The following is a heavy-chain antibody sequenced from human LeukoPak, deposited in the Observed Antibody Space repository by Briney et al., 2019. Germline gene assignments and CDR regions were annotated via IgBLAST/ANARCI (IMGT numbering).Heavy chain of an antibody. D-gene: IGHD3-3*01. CDR1: GYTLTSNY. J-gene: IGHJ4*02. V-gene: IGHV1-46*01. CDR3: ARDRPSGYSPFDY. CDR2: INPNSGYT. Sequence: ASVKVSCKASGYTLTSNYMHWVRQAPGQGLEWMGIINPNSGYTTYAQNFQGRVTMTRDTSASTVYMELSGLRSEDTAVYYCARDRPSGYSPFDYWGQGTLVTVSS.